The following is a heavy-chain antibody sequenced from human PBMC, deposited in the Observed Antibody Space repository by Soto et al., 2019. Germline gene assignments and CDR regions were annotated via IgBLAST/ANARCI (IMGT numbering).Heavy chain of an antibody. CDR3: ARGFGSGWYGY. Sequence: EVQLVESGGGLVKPGGSLRLSCSASGFTFSSYSMNWVRQAPGKGLEWVSSISTGSVYIYYADSVKGRFTISRDNAKNSLYLQMNSLRAEDTAVYYCARGFGSGWYGYWGQGTLVTVSS. V-gene: IGHV3-21*01. J-gene: IGHJ4*02. CDR1: GFTFSSYS. CDR2: ISTGSVYI. D-gene: IGHD6-19*01.